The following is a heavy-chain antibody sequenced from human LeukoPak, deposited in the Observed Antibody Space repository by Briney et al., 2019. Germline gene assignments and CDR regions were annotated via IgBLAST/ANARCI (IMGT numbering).Heavy chain of an antibody. CDR2: ISYDGSNE. Sequence: PGGSLRLSCAASGFYFSSFGMHWVRQVPGKGLEWVALISYDGSNEYYAEPVKGRFTISRDNSKNTLFLQMNSLRVEDTAVYYCVGGYYYFDYWGQGTLVTVSS. J-gene: IGHJ4*02. D-gene: IGHD3-3*01. CDR1: GFYFSSFG. CDR3: VGGYYYFDY. V-gene: IGHV3-30*03.